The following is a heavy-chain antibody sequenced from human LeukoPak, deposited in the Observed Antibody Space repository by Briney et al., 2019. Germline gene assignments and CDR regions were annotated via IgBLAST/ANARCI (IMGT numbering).Heavy chain of an antibody. CDR3: ARVNPLLTIDY. Sequence: PGGSLRLSGPRFGFTVSDNTLSWVGQAPWKGLKWVPVSYIGGSTYYSDCVKGRFTISRDNSKNTLYLQMNSLRAEDTAVYYCARVNPLLTIDYWGQGTLVTVSS. J-gene: IGHJ4*02. D-gene: IGHD4/OR15-4a*01. CDR2: SYIGGST. V-gene: IGHV3-53*01. CDR1: GFTVSDNT.